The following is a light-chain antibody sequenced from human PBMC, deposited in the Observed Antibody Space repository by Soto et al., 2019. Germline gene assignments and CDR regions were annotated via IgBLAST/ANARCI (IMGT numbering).Light chain of an antibody. CDR2: EVS. V-gene: IGLV2-14*01. Sequence: QPALTQPASVSGSPGQSITISCTGTSSDVGDYNYVSWYQQHPGKAPKLMIFEVSNRPSGVSNRFSGSKSGNTASLTISGLQAEDEADYYCSSYTTTSTFYVFGTGTKVTVL. CDR3: SSYTTTSTFYV. J-gene: IGLJ1*01. CDR1: SSDVGDYNY.